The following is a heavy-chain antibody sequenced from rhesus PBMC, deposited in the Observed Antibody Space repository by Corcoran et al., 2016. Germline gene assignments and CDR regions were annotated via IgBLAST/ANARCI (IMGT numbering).Heavy chain of an antibody. CDR1: GGSISSTY. CDR3: ARDGSWNDFDY. V-gene: IGHV4-173*01. CDR2: ISGSGGST. D-gene: IGHD1-14*01. Sequence: QLQLQESGPGLVKPSETLSLTCAVSGGSISSTYWSWIRQPPGTGLEWIGRISGSGGSTAYNPSLKSRVTISTDTSKNQFSLKLSSVTAADTAVYYCARDGSWNDFDYWGQGVLVTVSS. J-gene: IGHJ4*01.